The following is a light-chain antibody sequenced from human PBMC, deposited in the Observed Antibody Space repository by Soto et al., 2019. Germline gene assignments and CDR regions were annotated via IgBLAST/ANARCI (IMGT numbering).Light chain of an antibody. J-gene: IGKJ5*01. CDR3: QHYDHLPIT. CDR1: QDITNY. V-gene: IGKV1-33*01. Sequence: IQMTPSPSSLSASVGARVTIPCQASQDITNYLNWYQQKPGRAPRLLLYDASSLETGVPSRFSGSGSGTDFTLTISSLQPEDVATYYCQHYDHLPITFGQGTRLEIK. CDR2: DAS.